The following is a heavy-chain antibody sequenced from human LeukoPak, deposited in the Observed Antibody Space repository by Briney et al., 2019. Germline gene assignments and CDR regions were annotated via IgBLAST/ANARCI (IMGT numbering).Heavy chain of an antibody. J-gene: IGHJ3*02. CDR3: TTDRYYFDTFDI. D-gene: IGHD3-9*01. V-gene: IGHV3-15*01. Sequence: GGSLRLSCAASGFTFSSYSMSWVRQAPGKGLEWVGRIKSKTDGGTTDYAAPVKGRFTISRDDSKNTLYLQMNSLKTEDTAVYYCTTDRYYFDTFDIWGQGTMVTVSS. CDR1: GFTFSSYS. CDR2: IKSKTDGGTT.